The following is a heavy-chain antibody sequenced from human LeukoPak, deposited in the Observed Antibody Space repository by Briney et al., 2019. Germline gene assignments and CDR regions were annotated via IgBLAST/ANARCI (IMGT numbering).Heavy chain of an antibody. CDR1: GFTFSSYG. D-gene: IGHD3-22*01. Sequence: GGSLRLSCAASGFTFSSYGIDWVRQGPGKGVGGVGVISYNGSNKYYADSVKGRFTISRDNSKNTLYLQMNSLRAEDTAVYYCAKDTFYDSSGYYYGYYFDYWGQGTLVTVSS. CDR2: ISYNGSNK. J-gene: IGHJ4*02. CDR3: AKDTFYDSSGYYYGYYFDY. V-gene: IGHV3-30*18.